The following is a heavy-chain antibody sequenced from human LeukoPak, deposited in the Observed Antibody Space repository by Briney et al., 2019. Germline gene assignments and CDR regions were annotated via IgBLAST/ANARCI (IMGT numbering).Heavy chain of an antibody. J-gene: IGHJ6*02. CDR2: ISYDGSNK. CDR3: ARDDGVRNSNDVEYYYGMDV. Sequence: PGRSLRLSCAASGFTFSSYAMHWVRQAPGKGLEWVAVISYDGSNKYYADSVKGRFTISRDNSENTLYLQMNSLRAEDTAVYYCARDDGVRNSNDVEYYYGMDVWGQGTTVTGSS. D-gene: IGHD1-1*01. CDR1: GFTFSSYA. V-gene: IGHV3-30*04.